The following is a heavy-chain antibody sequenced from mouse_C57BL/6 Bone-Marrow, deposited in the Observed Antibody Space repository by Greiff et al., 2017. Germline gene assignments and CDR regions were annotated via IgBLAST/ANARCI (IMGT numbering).Heavy chain of an antibody. CDR2: TSYSGST. CDR3: ARLYYYGIDY. J-gene: IGHJ2*01. V-gene: IGHV3-8*01. D-gene: IGHD1-1*01. Sequence: VQLKESGPGLAKPSQTLSLTCSVTGYSITSDYWNWFRKFPGNKLEYMGYTSYSGSTYYNQSLKSRISITRDTSKNQYYLQLNSVTTEDTATDYCARLYYYGIDYWGQGTALTVSS. CDR1: GYSITSDY.